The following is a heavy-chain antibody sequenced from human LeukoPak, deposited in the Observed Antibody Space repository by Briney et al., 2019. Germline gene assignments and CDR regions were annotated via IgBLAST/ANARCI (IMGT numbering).Heavy chain of an antibody. CDR1: GFSFSNAW. J-gene: IGHJ4*02. CDR3: TTGYCSRTSCYYFDY. Sequence: GGSLRLSCAASGFSFSNAWMSWVRQAPGKGLEWVGRIKSKTTGETTDFAAPVKGRFTISRDDSKNTLYLQMNSLKTEDTAVYYCTTGYCSRTSCYYFDYWGQGTLVTVSS. CDR2: IKSKTTGETT. V-gene: IGHV3-15*01. D-gene: IGHD2-2*01.